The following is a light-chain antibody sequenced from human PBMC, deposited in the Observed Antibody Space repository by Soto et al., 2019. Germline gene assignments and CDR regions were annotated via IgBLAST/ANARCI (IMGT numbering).Light chain of an antibody. CDR1: QSVSSTY. Sequence: EIVLTQSPGTLSLSPGERATLSCRASQSVSSTYLAWYQQKPGQAPRLLIYGASCRATGIPDRFSGSGSGTDFTLTISRLEPEDFAVYYCQQYGNSIYTFGQGTKLEIK. CDR2: GAS. V-gene: IGKV3-20*01. CDR3: QQYGNSIYT. J-gene: IGKJ2*01.